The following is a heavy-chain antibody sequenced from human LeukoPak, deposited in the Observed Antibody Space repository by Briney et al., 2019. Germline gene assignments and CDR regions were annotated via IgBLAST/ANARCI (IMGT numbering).Heavy chain of an antibody. J-gene: IGHJ3*02. CDR2: IYYSGST. D-gene: IGHD3-10*01. CDR3: ARDRPYYGSGSYRDASDI. CDR1: GGSISSSSYY. Sequence: SETLSLTCTVSGGSISSSSYYWGWIRQPPGKGLEWIGSIYYSGSTYYNPSLKSRVTISVDTSKNQFSLKLSSVTAADTAVYYCARDRPYYGSGSYRDASDIWGQGTMVTVSS. V-gene: IGHV4-39*07.